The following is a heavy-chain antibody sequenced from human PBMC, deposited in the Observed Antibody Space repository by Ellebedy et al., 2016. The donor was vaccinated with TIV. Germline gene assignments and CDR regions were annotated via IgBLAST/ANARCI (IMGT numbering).Heavy chain of an antibody. V-gene: IGHV4-39*01. CDR2: IFHSGST. CDR3: TRRGTTSSYGWFDT. D-gene: IGHD1-1*01. Sequence: MPSETLSLTCNVSGGSINNNDYYWAWIRQPPGKGLEWIGSIFHSGSTYYTASLRSRLTISVDRSKNQFSLRLSSVTAADTAIYYCTRRGTTSSYGWFDTWGQGTLVTVSS. CDR1: GGSINNNDYY. J-gene: IGHJ5*02.